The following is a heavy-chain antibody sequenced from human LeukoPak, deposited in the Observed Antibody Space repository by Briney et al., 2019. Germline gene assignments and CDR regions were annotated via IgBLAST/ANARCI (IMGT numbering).Heavy chain of an antibody. CDR3: ARARSPSSGYLLRDHNWFDP. Sequence: GASVKVSCKASGYTFTSYDINWVRQATGQGLEWMGGIIPIFGTANYAQKLQGRVTITTDESTSTAYMELSSLRSEDTAVYYCARARSPSSGYLLRDHNWFDPWGQGTLVTVSS. J-gene: IGHJ5*02. CDR2: IIPIFGTA. V-gene: IGHV1-69*05. D-gene: IGHD3-22*01. CDR1: GYTFTSYD.